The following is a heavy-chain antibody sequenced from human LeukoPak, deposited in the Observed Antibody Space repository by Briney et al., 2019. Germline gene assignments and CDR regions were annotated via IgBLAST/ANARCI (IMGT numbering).Heavy chain of an antibody. D-gene: IGHD6-6*01. V-gene: IGHV3-23*01. CDR2: ITGSGQGS. CDR1: GFTFTRYA. CDR3: AEDPYSSSTFDWFDP. J-gene: IGHJ5*02. Sequence: GGSLRLSCAASGFTFTRYAMSWVRQAPGKGLEWVSGITGSGQGSYYADSVKGRFTISRDNSKNTLYLEMKSLRAEDTAVYYCAEDPYSSSTFDWFDPWGQGTLVIVSS.